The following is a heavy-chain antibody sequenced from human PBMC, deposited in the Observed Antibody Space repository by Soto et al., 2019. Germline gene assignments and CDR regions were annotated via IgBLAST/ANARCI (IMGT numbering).Heavy chain of an antibody. J-gene: IGHJ5*02. D-gene: IGHD4-17*01. CDR2: IYYSGST. V-gene: IGHV4-39*01. CDR1: GGSISSSSYY. CDR3: ASWHYGDYVFSYNWFDP. Sequence: SETLSLTCTVSGGSISSSSYYWGWIRQPPGKGLEWIGSIYYSGSTYYNPSLKSRVTISVDTSKNQFSLKLSSVTAADTAVYYCASWHYGDYVFSYNWFDPWGQGTLVTVSS.